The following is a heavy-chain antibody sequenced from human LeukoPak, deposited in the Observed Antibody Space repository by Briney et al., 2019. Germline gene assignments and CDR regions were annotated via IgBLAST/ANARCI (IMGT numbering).Heavy chain of an antibody. CDR3: AKGAYDYIEMGYFDD. J-gene: IGHJ4*02. CDR2: IIGSSGDT. V-gene: IGHV3-23*01. CDR1: GFRFSNFA. D-gene: IGHD5-12*01. Sequence: GGSLRLPCAASGFRFSNFAMSWVRQAPGKGLEWVSLIIGSSGDTLYADSVKVRFTISRDISKNRLYLQMNSLRAEDTALYYCAKGAYDYIEMGYFDDWGQGTLVTVSS.